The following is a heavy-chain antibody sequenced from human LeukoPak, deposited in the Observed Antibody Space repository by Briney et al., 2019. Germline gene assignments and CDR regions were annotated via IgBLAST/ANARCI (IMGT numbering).Heavy chain of an antibody. J-gene: IGHJ4*02. Sequence: PGGSLRLSCAASGFTVSNNCMSWVRQAPGKGLEWVSIIYSGGSTFYADSVKGRFTISRDISKNTLYLQMNSLRAEDTAVYYCVRVSLLTPYYFDYWGQGTLVTVSS. CDR1: GFTVSNNC. CDR3: VRVSLLTPYYFDY. D-gene: IGHD2-15*01. CDR2: IYSGGST. V-gene: IGHV3-53*01.